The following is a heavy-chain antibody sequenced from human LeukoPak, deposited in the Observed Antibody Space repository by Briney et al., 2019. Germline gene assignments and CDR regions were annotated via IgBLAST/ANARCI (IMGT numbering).Heavy chain of an antibody. CDR2: INQDGSEK. Sequence: PGRSLRLSCAASGFTFSSYGMHWVRQAPGKGLEWVANINQDGSEKYYVDSVKGRFTISRDNAKNSLYLQMNSLRAEDTAVYYCARAAYWGQGTLVTVSS. V-gene: IGHV3-7*01. CDR1: GFTFSSYG. J-gene: IGHJ4*02. CDR3: ARAAY.